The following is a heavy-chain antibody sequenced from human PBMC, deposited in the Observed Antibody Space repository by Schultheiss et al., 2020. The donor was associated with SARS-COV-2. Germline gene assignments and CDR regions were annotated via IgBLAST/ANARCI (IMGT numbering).Heavy chain of an antibody. J-gene: IGHJ4*02. CDR3: ARDPVRTANY. CDR1: GFTFSSYS. D-gene: IGHD2-21*02. Sequence: GGSLRLSCAASGFTFSSYSMNWVRQAPGKGLEWVSSISSSSSYIYYADSVKGRFTISRDNAKNTLFLQMHSLRAEDTALYYCARDPVRTANYWGQGTLVTVSS. V-gene: IGHV3-21*01. CDR2: ISSSSSYI.